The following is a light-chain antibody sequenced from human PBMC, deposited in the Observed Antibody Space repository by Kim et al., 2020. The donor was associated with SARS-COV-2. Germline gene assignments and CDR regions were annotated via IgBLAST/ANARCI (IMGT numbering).Light chain of an antibody. Sequence: SVGDIVTSTCKASQDISNYLNWYQQKPGTAPKLLFYDASSLETGVPSRFSGSGSGTHFTFTISSLRPEDVATYYCQQYHSLPPFAFGQGTKLEI. V-gene: IGKV1-33*01. CDR1: QDISNY. J-gene: IGKJ2*01. CDR3: QQYHSLPPFA. CDR2: DAS.